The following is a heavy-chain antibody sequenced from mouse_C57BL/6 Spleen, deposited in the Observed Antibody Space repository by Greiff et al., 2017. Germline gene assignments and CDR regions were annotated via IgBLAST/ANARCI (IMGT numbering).Heavy chain of an antibody. Sequence: QVQLKQSGAELARPGASVKLSCKASGYTFTSYGISWVKQRTGQGLEWIGEIYPRSGNTYYNEKFKGKATLTADKSSSTAYMELRSLTSEDSAVYFWARGDEGYAMDYWGQGTSVTVSS. J-gene: IGHJ4*01. CDR3: ARGDEGYAMDY. D-gene: IGHD3-3*01. CDR2: IYPRSGNT. V-gene: IGHV1-81*01. CDR1: GYTFTSYG.